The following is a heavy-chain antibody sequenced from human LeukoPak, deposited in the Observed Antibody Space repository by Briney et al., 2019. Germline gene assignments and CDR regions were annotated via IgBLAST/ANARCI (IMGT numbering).Heavy chain of an antibody. CDR1: GFSFSSYR. V-gene: IGHV3-7*05. D-gene: IGHD6-13*01. J-gene: IGHJ2*01. Sequence: GGSLRLSCAASGFSFSSYRMNWVRQAPGKGLEWVANIKQDGSEKYYVDSVKGRFTISRDNAKTSLYLQMNSLRAEDTAVYYCAGGAGWYFDLWGRGTLVTVSS. CDR2: IKQDGSEK. CDR3: AGGAGWYFDL.